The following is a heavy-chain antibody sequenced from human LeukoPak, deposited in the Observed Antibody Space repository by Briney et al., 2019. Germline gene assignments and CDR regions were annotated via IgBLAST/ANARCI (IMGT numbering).Heavy chain of an antibody. CDR2: ISSSSSTI. V-gene: IGHV3-48*01. Sequence: GGSLRLSCAASGFTFSSYSMNRVRQAPGKGLEWVSYISSSSSTIYYADSVKGRFTISRDNAKNSLYLQMNSLRAEDTAVYYCARDLPVDYWGQGTLVTVSS. D-gene: IGHD4-17*01. CDR3: ARDLPVDY. CDR1: GFTFSSYS. J-gene: IGHJ4*02.